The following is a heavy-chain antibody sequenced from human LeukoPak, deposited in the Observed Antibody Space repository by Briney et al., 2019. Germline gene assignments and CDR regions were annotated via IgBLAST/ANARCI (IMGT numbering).Heavy chain of an antibody. V-gene: IGHV3-9*03. Sequence: PGGSLRLSCGASGFTFDDYAMHWVRQAPGKGLEWVSGISWNSGSIDYADSVKGRFTISRDNAKNSLYLQMNSLRAEDMALYYCAKGSLSGSYSGYFDYWGQGTLVTVSS. D-gene: IGHD1-26*01. CDR3: AKGSLSGSYSGYFDY. CDR2: ISWNSGSI. CDR1: GFTFDDYA. J-gene: IGHJ4*02.